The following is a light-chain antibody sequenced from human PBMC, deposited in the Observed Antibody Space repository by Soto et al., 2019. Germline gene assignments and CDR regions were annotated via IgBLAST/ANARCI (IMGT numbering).Light chain of an antibody. CDR1: SNDVGGYDL. Sequence: QPVLTQPASVSGSPGQSITISCTGTSNDVGGYDLVSWYQHHPGKAPKLMIYEATKRPSGVSDRFSGSKSGNTASLTISALQAEDEADYSCCSFAGGATFVFGGGTKVTVL. J-gene: IGLJ2*01. V-gene: IGLV2-23*02. CDR3: CSFAGGATFV. CDR2: EAT.